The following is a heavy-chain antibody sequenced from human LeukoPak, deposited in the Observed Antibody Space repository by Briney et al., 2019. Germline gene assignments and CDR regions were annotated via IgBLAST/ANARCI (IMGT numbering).Heavy chain of an antibody. CDR2: INPSGGST. CDR3: ARGRSRENWNYAID. Sequence: ASVNVSCKASGYTFTTYGISWVRQAPGQGLEWMGIINPSGGSTSYAQKFQGRVTMTRDTSTSTVYMELSSLRSEDTAVYYCARGRSRENWNYAIDWGQGTLVTVSS. D-gene: IGHD1-7*01. CDR1: GYTFTTYG. J-gene: IGHJ4*02. V-gene: IGHV1-46*01.